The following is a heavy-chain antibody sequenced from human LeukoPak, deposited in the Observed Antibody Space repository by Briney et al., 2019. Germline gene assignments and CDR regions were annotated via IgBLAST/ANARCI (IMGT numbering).Heavy chain of an antibody. V-gene: IGHV4-59*01. CDR3: ARVEGDYYYYGMDV. Sequence: SETLSLTCAVYGVSFSGYYWSWIRQPPGKGLEWIGYIYYSGSTNYNPSLKSRVTISVDTSKNQFSLKLSSVTAADTAVYYCARVEGDYYYYGMDVWGQGTTVTVSS. CDR1: GVSFSGYY. J-gene: IGHJ6*02. CDR2: IYYSGST. D-gene: IGHD3-3*01.